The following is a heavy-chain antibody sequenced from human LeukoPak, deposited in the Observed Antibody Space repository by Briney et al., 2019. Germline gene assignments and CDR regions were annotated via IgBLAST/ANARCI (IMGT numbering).Heavy chain of an antibody. CDR1: GYSISSGYY. CDR2: IYHSGST. V-gene: IGHV4-38-2*02. D-gene: IGHD1-1*01. CDR3: ARGYNWNDDHFDY. J-gene: IGHJ4*02. Sequence: SETLSLTCTVSGYSISSGYYWGWIRQPPGKGLGWIGSIYHSGSTYYNPSLKSRVTISVDTSKNQFSLILSSVTTADTAVYYCARGYNWNDDHFDYWGQGALVTVSS.